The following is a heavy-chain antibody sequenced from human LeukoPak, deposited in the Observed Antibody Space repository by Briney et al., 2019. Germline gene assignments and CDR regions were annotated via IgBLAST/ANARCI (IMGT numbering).Heavy chain of an antibody. CDR2: ISSSSSYI. V-gene: IGHV3-21*01. J-gene: IGHJ6*03. CDR3: ARDLSSRYYYYMDV. CDR1: GFTFSSYS. Sequence: KPGGSLRLSCAASGFTFSSYSMNWVRQAPGKGLEWVPSISSSSSYIYYADSVKGRFTISRDNAKNSLYLQMNSLRAEDTAVYYCARDLSSRYYYYMDVWGKGTTVTVSS.